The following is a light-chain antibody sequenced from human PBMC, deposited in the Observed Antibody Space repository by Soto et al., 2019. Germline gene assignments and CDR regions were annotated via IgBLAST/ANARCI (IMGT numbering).Light chain of an antibody. CDR3: QQYGDSPYT. CDR1: QTVARSH. CDR2: HIS. V-gene: IGKV3-20*01. J-gene: IGKJ2*01. Sequence: EIVLTQSPGTLSLSPGDRVTLSCRASQTVARSHLAWFHQKPGQAPRLLIYHISTRASGIPDRFSGSGSGTDFTLTISRLEPEDFAVYYCQQYGDSPYTFGRGTKLEIK.